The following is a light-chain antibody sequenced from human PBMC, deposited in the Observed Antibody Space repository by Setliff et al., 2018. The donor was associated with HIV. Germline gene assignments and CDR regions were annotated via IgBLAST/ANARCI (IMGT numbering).Light chain of an antibody. CDR3: SSYTSNNSGV. Sequence: QSVLTQPASVSGSPGQSITISCTGTSSDVGSYNLVSWYQQHPGKAPKLMISEVRKRPSGVSNRFSGSKSGNTASLTISGLQAEDEADYFCSSYTSNNSGVFGTGTKVTVL. J-gene: IGLJ1*01. V-gene: IGLV2-14*02. CDR1: SSDVGSYNL. CDR2: EVR.